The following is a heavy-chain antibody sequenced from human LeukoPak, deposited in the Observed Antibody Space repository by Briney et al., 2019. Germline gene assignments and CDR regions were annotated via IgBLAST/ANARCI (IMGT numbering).Heavy chain of an antibody. CDR2: INPNSGDT. D-gene: IGHD3-22*01. J-gene: IGHJ5*02. V-gene: IGHV1-2*07. CDR3: ARGGRNYYDSSYH. CDR1: GYTFTDYY. Sequence: ASVKVSCKASGYTFTDYYMHWVRQAPGQGLEWMGWINPNSGDTNYAHKFQGRVSMTRDTSISTAYMELSRLRSDDTAFYYCARGGRNYYDSSYHWGQGTLVTVSS.